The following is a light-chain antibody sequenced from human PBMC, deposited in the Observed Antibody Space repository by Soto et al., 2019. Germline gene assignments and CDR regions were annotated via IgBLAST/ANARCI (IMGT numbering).Light chain of an antibody. J-gene: IGKJ2*01. CDR2: GAS. CDR1: QNVRTF. CDR3: QQSHSTPPT. Sequence: EVVLTQSPATLSLSPGERATLSCRASQNVRTFLDWYQQKPGQAPRLLIYGASNRATGIPARFSGSGSGTDFTLTIDNLQHEDSATYYCQQSHSTPPTFGPGTKLEIK. V-gene: IGKV3-11*01.